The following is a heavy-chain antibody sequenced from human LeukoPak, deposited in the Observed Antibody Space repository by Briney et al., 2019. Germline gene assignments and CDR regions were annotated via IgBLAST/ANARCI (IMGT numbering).Heavy chain of an antibody. Sequence: TSETLSLTCTVSGGSINSGSYYWSWIRQPAGKGLEWIGRIYISGRTNYNPSLKCRVTISVDTSKNQFSLKLNSVTAADTVVYYCARNQGSGWYNWFDPWGQGTLVTVSS. CDR1: GGSINSGSYY. J-gene: IGHJ5*02. D-gene: IGHD6-19*01. V-gene: IGHV4-61*02. CDR2: IYISGRT. CDR3: ARNQGSGWYNWFDP.